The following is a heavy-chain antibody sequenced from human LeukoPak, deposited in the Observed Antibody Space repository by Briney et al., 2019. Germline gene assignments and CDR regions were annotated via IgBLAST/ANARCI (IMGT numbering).Heavy chain of an antibody. Sequence: SVKVSCKASGGTFSSYAISWVRQAPGQGLEWMGGIIPIFGTANYAQKFQGRVTITADESTSTAYMELSSLRSEDTAVYYCARVGVSYDILTGYVDYWGQGTLVTVSS. CDR2: IIPIFGTA. CDR3: ARVGVSYDILTGYVDY. V-gene: IGHV1-69*01. D-gene: IGHD3-9*01. J-gene: IGHJ4*02. CDR1: GGTFSSYA.